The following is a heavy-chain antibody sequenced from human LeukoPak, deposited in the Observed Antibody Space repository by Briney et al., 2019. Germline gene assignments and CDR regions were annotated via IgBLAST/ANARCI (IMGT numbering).Heavy chain of an antibody. J-gene: IGHJ4*02. CDR2: ISGSGIST. D-gene: IGHD2-8*01. Sequence: GGSLRLSCAASGFTFSNYAMSWVRQAPGKGLEWVSGISGSGISTYYADSMKGRFTISRDNSKNTLYLQMNSLRAEDTAVYYCAKERSCINDVCHVDFEYWGQGTLVTVSS. CDR1: GFTFSNYA. CDR3: AKERSCINDVCHVDFEY. V-gene: IGHV3-23*01.